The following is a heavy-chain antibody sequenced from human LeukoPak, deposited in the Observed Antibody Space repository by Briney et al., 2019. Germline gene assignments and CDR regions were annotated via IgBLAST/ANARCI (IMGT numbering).Heavy chain of an antibody. CDR1: GGSISSSRYY. CDR2: IYFSGTT. CDR3: TRLGGLTLHSGWNYWYFDL. D-gene: IGHD6-19*01. V-gene: IGHV4-39*01. J-gene: IGHJ2*01. Sequence: SETLSLTCTVSGGSISSSRYYWGWIRQPPGKGLEWIANIYFSGTTYDNPSLKSRVTISVDTSKNQFSLKVNSVTAADTAVYYCTRLGGLTLHSGWNYWYFDLWGRGTLVTVSS.